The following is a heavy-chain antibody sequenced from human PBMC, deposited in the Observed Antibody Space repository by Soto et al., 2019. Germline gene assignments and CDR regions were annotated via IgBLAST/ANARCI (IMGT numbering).Heavy chain of an antibody. CDR2: IIPIFGTA. Sequence: SVKVSCKASGGTFSSYAISWVRQAPGQGLEWMGGIIPIFGTANYAQKFQGRVTITADKSTSTAYMELSSLRSEDTAVYYCASFLYSSGWYGRGYYFDYWGQGTLVTVSS. D-gene: IGHD6-19*01. V-gene: IGHV1-69*06. CDR1: GGTFSSYA. CDR3: ASFLYSSGWYGRGYYFDY. J-gene: IGHJ4*02.